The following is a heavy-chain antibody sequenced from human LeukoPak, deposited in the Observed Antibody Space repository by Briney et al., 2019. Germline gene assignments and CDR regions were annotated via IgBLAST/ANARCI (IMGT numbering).Heavy chain of an antibody. J-gene: IGHJ4*02. CDR1: GFTFSSYA. D-gene: IGHD6-19*01. Sequence: PGRSLRLSCAASGFTFSSYAMHWVRQAPGKGLEWVAVIPYDGSNKYYADSVKGRFTISRDNSKNTLYLQMNSLRAEDTAVYYCARDQDPYSSGWYGGGFDYWGQGTLVTVSS. CDR2: IPYDGSNK. V-gene: IGHV3-30-3*01. CDR3: ARDQDPYSSGWYGGGFDY.